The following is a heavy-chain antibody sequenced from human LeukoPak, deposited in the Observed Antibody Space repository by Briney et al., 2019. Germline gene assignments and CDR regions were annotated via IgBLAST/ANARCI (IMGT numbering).Heavy chain of an antibody. Sequence: KPSETLSLTCTVSGGSISSSSYYWGWIRQPPGKGLEWIGSIYYSGSTYYNPSLKSRVTISVDKSKNQFSLKLSSVTAADTAVYYCARTEWLRPAIDYWGQGTLVTVSS. CDR1: GGSISSSSYY. CDR3: ARTEWLRPAIDY. V-gene: IGHV4-39*07. J-gene: IGHJ4*02. CDR2: IYYSGST. D-gene: IGHD5-12*01.